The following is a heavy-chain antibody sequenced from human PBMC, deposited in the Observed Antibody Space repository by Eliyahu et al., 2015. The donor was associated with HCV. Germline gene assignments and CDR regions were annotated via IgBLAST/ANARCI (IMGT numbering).Heavy chain of an antibody. D-gene: IGHD3-10*01. Sequence: EVQLVESGGGLVKPGGSLRLSXAASXXXXXTAWMSWVRQAPGKGLEXIGRIKSRTDGGTTDYAAPVKGRFTISRDDSKSTLYLQMNSLKTEDTAVYYCTTGAPGGFDYYLDVWGQGTTVTVSS. V-gene: IGHV3-15*01. CDR1: XXXXXTAW. CDR2: IKSRTDGGTT. J-gene: IGHJ6*03. CDR3: TTGAPGGFDYYLDV.